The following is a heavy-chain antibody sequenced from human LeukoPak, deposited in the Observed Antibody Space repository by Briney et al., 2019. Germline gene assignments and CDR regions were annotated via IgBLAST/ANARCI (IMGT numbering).Heavy chain of an antibody. V-gene: IGHV4-30-2*01. J-gene: IGHJ3*02. Sequence: SETLSLTCAVSGGSISSGGYSWSWIRQPPGKGLEWIGYIYHSGSTYYNPSLKSRVTISVDTSKNQFSLKLSSVTAADTAVYYCARASLYYDSSGYGVAFDIWGQGTMVTVSS. CDR2: IYHSGST. D-gene: IGHD3-22*01. CDR3: ARASLYYDSSGYGVAFDI. CDR1: GGSISSGGYS.